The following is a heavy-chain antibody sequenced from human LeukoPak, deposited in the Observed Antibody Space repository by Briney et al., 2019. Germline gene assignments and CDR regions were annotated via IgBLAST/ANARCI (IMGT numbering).Heavy chain of an antibody. J-gene: IGHJ4*02. CDR3: AKGRGTTVTSAANY. V-gene: IGHV3-23*01. CDR1: GFTFSSYA. D-gene: IGHD4-17*01. Sequence: GGSLRLSCTASGFTFSSYAMNWVRQAPGKGLEWVSGIGAGGTFTYYADSVKGRFTIFRDNSRNTLYLQMNSLRADDTAVYYCAKGRGTTVTSAANYWGQGTLVTVSS. CDR2: IGAGGTFT.